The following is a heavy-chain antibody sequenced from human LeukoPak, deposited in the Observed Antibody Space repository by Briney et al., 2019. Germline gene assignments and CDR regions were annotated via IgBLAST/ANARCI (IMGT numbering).Heavy chain of an antibody. CDR1: GFTFSSYA. Sequence: GGSLRLSCAASGFTFSSYAVSWVRQAPGKGLEWVSAISGSGGSTYYADSVKGRFTISRDNSKNTLYLQMNSLRAEDTAVYYCAKSGYSGSYPYYFDYWGQGTLVTVSS. J-gene: IGHJ4*02. CDR3: AKSGYSGSYPYYFDY. D-gene: IGHD1-26*01. V-gene: IGHV3-23*01. CDR2: ISGSGGST.